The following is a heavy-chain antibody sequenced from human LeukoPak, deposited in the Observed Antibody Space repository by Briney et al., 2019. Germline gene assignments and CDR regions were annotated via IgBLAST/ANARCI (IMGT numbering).Heavy chain of an antibody. CDR1: GYTFTTYG. Sequence: AASVKVSCKASGYTFTTYGFSWVRQAPGQGLEWMGWISAYNGNTNYAQKLQGRVTMTTDTSTSTAYMGLRSLRSDDTAVYYCASSIAAAGNYYYYYGMDVWGQGTTVTVSS. CDR2: ISAYNGNT. D-gene: IGHD6-13*01. CDR3: ASSIAAAGNYYYYYGMDV. J-gene: IGHJ6*02. V-gene: IGHV1-18*01.